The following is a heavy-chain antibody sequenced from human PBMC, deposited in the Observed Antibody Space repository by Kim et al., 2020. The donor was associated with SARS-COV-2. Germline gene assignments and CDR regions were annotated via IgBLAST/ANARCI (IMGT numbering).Heavy chain of an antibody. CDR2: IDTGGSTI. V-gene: IGHV3-11*01. J-gene: IGHJ4*02. Sequence: GGSLRLSCAASGFTFNDHYMSWIRQAPGKGLEWVSYIDTGGSTIFYADSVKGRFTISRDNAKNSLYLQMNSLRVEDTAIYYCARGDFWSGLWGQGTQVAVSS. CDR1: GFTFNDHY. CDR3: ARGDFWSGL. D-gene: IGHD3-3*01.